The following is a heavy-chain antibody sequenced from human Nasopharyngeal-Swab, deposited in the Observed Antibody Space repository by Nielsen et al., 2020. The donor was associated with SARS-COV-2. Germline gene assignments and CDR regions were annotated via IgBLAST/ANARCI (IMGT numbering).Heavy chain of an antibody. J-gene: IGHJ4*02. Sequence: SETLPLTCAVYGGSFSGYYWSWIRQPPGKGLEWIGEINHSGSTNYNPSLKSRVTISVDTSKNQFSLKLSSVTAADTAVYYCASTPLGEWAGPVLGWGQGTLVTVSS. CDR3: ASTPLGEWAGPVLG. V-gene: IGHV4-34*01. CDR2: INHSGST. D-gene: IGHD6-19*01. CDR1: GGSFSGYY.